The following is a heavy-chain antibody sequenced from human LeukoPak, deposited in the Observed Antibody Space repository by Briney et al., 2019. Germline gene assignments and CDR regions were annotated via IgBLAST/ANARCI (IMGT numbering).Heavy chain of an antibody. D-gene: IGHD3-10*01. CDR2: ISRSSSYI. CDR1: EFAFSTYN. V-gene: IGHV3-21*01. J-gene: IGHJ6*02. CDR3: ARDRDGSGRYGTDV. Sequence: GGSLRLSCAASEFAFSTYNMNWVRQAPGKGLEWVSSISRSSSYIDYIDSVRGRLTISRDNAKNLLYLHMSSLRVEDTAVYYCARDRDGSGRYGTDVWGQGTTVIVSS.